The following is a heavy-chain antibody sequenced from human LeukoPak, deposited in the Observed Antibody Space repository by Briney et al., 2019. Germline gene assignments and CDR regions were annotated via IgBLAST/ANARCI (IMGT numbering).Heavy chain of an antibody. D-gene: IGHD5-12*01. CDR2: IYPGDSDT. CDR1: GYSFTSYW. Sequence: GESLKISCQGSGYSFTSYWIGWVRQMPGKGLEWMGIIYPGDSDTRYSPSFQGQVTISADKSISTAYLQWGSLRASDTAMYYCARQYSGYDTPFDYWGQGTLVTVSS. CDR3: ARQYSGYDTPFDY. V-gene: IGHV5-51*01. J-gene: IGHJ4*02.